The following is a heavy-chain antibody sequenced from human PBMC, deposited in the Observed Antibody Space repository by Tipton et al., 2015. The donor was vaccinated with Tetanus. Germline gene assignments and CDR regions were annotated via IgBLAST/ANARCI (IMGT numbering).Heavy chain of an antibody. V-gene: IGHV3-30*04. D-gene: IGHD2-8*01. CDR1: GFTFSSYA. CDR2: ISYDGSNK. Sequence: SLRLSCAASGFTFSSYAMHWVRQAPGKGLEWVAVISYDGSNKYYADSVKGRFTISRDNSKNTLYLQMNSLRVEDTAVYYCAKDPGCSNGVCYILDWGQGTLVTVSS. CDR3: AKDPGCSNGVCYILD. J-gene: IGHJ4*02.